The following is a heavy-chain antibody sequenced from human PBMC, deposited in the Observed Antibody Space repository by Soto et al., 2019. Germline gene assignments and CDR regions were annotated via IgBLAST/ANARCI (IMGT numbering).Heavy chain of an antibody. CDR1: GFTFSSYS. CDR3: AREVVAADYYYYGMDV. CDR2: ISSSSSYI. D-gene: IGHD2-15*01. Sequence: GGSLRLSCAASGFTFSSYSMNWVRQAPGKGLEWVSSISSSSSYIYYADSVKGRFTISRDNAKNSLYLQMNSLRAEDTAVYYCAREVVAADYYYYGMDVWGQGTTVTVSS. J-gene: IGHJ6*02. V-gene: IGHV3-21*01.